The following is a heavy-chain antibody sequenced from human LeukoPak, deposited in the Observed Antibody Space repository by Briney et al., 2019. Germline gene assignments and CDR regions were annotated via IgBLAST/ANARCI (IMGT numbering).Heavy chain of an antibody. CDR2: ISYDGSNK. V-gene: IGHV3-30*04. D-gene: IGHD6-19*01. CDR3: VRILDSAWGELGY. Sequence: GGSLRLSCAPSGFTFSSYAMHWVRQAPGKGLEWVAVISYDGSNKYYADSVKGRFTISRDNSKNTLYLQMNSLRAEDTAVYYCVRILDSAWGELGYWGQGTLVTVSS. J-gene: IGHJ4*02. CDR1: GFTFSSYA.